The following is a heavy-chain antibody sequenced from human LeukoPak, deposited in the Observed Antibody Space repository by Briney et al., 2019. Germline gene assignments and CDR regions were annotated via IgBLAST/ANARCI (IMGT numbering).Heavy chain of an antibody. J-gene: IGHJ3*02. CDR2: ISSSSSYI. CDR1: GFTFSSYS. CDR3: ARLYSSSWYSAFDI. D-gene: IGHD6-13*01. Sequence: GGSLRLSCAASGFTFSSYSMNWVRQAPGKGLEWVSSISSSSSYIYYADSVKGRFTISRDNAKNSLYLQMNSLSAEDTAVYYCARLYSSSWYSAFDIWGQGTMVTLSS. V-gene: IGHV3-21*01.